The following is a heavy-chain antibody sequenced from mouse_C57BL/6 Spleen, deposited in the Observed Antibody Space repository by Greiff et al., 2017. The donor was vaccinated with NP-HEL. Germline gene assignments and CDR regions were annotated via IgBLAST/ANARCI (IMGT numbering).Heavy chain of an antibody. CDR2: IYPRSGNT. CDR1: GYTFTSYG. J-gene: IGHJ1*03. CDR3: AKGDGPYWYFDV. D-gene: IGHD2-3*01. Sequence: QVQLQQSGAELARPGASVKLSCKASGYTFTSYGISWVKQRTGQGLEWIGEIYPRSGNTYYNEKFKGKATLTADKSSSTAYMELRSLTSEDSAVYFCAKGDGPYWYFDVWGTGTTVTVSS. V-gene: IGHV1-81*01.